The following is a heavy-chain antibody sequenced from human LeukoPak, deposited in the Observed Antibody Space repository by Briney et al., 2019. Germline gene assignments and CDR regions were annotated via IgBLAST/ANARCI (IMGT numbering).Heavy chain of an antibody. J-gene: IGHJ4*02. CDR3: VRHDFWSGFKGGDY. CDR2: FNGEGGST. Sequence: PRGSCRSSGAATGFTSDNNGGGGSPKVPGKGLNWVASFNGEGGSTAYADSVKGRFTISRDNAKNSLYLQMNSLRAEDTAFYYCVRHDFWSGFKGGDYWGQGTLVTVSS. V-gene: IGHV3-20*04. D-gene: IGHD3-3*01. CDR1: GFTSDNNG.